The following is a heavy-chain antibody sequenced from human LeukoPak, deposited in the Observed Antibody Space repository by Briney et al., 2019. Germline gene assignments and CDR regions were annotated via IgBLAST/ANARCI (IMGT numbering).Heavy chain of an antibody. CDR2: ISYDGSNK. Sequence: PGGSLRFSCAASGFTFSSYAMHWVRQAPGKGLEWVAVISYDGSNKYYADSVKGRFTISRDNSKNTLYLQMNSLRAEDTAVYYCARNLRIMVRYTPDAFDIWDQGTMVTVSS. CDR1: GFTFSSYA. V-gene: IGHV3-30-3*01. J-gene: IGHJ3*02. CDR3: ARNLRIMVRYTPDAFDI. D-gene: IGHD3-10*01.